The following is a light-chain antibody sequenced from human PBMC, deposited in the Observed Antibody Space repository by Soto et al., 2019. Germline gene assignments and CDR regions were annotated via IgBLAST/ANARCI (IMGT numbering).Light chain of an antibody. CDR3: QKYNSAPWT. Sequence: DIQMTQSPSSLSASVGDRVTITCRASQCIRNFLAWHQQKPGKVPKLLIYAASTLQSGVPSRFSGSGSGTDFTLTITSLQPEDVATYYCQKYNSAPWTFGQGTKVEIK. J-gene: IGKJ1*01. CDR1: QCIRNF. CDR2: AAS. V-gene: IGKV1-27*01.